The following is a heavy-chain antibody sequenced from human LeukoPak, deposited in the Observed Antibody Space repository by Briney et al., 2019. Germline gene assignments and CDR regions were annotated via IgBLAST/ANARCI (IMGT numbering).Heavy chain of an antibody. CDR1: GYTFTGYY. Sequence: ASVKVSCKASGYTFTGYYMHWVRQAPGQGLEWMGWINPNSGGTNYAQKFQGRVTMTRDTSISTAYMELSRMRSDDTALYYCARDVGCSSTSCYFSYYYYYYMDVWGKGTTVTVSS. D-gene: IGHD2-2*01. CDR2: INPNSGGT. V-gene: IGHV1-2*02. J-gene: IGHJ6*03. CDR3: ARDVGCSSTSCYFSYYYYYYMDV.